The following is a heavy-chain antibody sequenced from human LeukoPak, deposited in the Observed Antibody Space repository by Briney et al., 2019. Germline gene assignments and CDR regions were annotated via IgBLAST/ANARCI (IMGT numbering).Heavy chain of an antibody. CDR2: ISSSSSTI. D-gene: IGHD1-20*01. Sequence: GGSLRLSCAASGFTFSSYSMNWVRQAPGKGLEWVSYISSSSSTIYYADSVKGRFTISRDNAKNSLYLQMNSLRAGDTAVYYCARVVPRAITTSDYWGQGTLVTVSS. CDR3: ARVVPRAITTSDY. J-gene: IGHJ4*02. V-gene: IGHV3-48*01. CDR1: GFTFSSYS.